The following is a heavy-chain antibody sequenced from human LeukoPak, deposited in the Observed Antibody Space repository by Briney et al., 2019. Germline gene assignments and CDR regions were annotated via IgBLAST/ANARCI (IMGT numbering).Heavy chain of an antibody. CDR1: GFTFSSYS. D-gene: IGHD4-23*01. CDR2: ISSSSSYI. V-gene: IGHV3-21*01. CDR3: AGNSAGLTGWLDP. Sequence: PGGSLRLSCAASGFTFSSYSMNWVRQAPGKGLEWVSSISSSSSYIYYADSVKGRFTISRDNAKNSLYLQMNSLRAEDTAVYYCAGNSAGLTGWLDPWGQGTLVTVSS. J-gene: IGHJ5*02.